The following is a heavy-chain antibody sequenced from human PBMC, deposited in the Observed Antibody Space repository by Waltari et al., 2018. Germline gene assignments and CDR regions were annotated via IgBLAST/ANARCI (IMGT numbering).Heavy chain of an antibody. J-gene: IGHJ6*03. CDR2: IGTAGDT. Sequence: EVQLVESGGGLVQPGGSLRLSCAASGFPFSSYDMHWVRQATGKGLEWVSAIGTAGDTYYPGSVKGRFTISRENAKNSLYLQMNSLRAGDTAVYYCARGTAYYYMDVWGKGTTVTVSS. CDR1: GFPFSSYD. V-gene: IGHV3-13*01. CDR3: ARGTAYYYMDV. D-gene: IGHD1-1*01.